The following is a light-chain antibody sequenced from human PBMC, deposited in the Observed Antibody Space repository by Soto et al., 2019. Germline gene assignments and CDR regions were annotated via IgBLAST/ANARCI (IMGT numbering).Light chain of an antibody. CDR3: QQYGSPPYT. J-gene: IGKJ2*01. V-gene: IGKV3-20*01. Sequence: ETVLTQSPGTLSLSPGERATLSCSASQRILARYLAWYQQKPGQAPRLLIYEASDRASGVPDRFSGSGSGSDFTLTINRLEPEDFAVYFCQQYGSPPYTFGQGTKVEIK. CDR1: QRILARY. CDR2: EAS.